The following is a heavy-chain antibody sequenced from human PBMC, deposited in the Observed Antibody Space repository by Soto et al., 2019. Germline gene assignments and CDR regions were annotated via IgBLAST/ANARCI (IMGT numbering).Heavy chain of an antibody. CDR3: AKGLEMATITPYYYYGMDV. CDR2: ISGSGGST. V-gene: IGHV3-23*01. J-gene: IGHJ6*02. Sequence: GGSLRLSCASSGFTFSSYAMSWVRQAPGKGLELVSAISGSGGSTYYADSGKGRFTISRDNSKNTLYLKMNSLRAEDTAVYYCAKGLEMATITPYYYYGMDVWGQGTTVTVSS. D-gene: IGHD5-12*01. CDR1: GFTFSSYA.